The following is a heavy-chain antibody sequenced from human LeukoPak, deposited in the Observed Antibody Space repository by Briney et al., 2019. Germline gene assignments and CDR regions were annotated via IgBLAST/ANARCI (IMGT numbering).Heavy chain of an antibody. D-gene: IGHD1-26*01. CDR3: AKDQRWESXHYLDX. Sequence: GGSLRLSCAASGFTFSSSAMSWVRQVPGKGLEWVSGISASGGSTSYADSVRGRFTISRDNSKNTLYVQMNSLRDEDTAVYYCAKDQRWESXHYLDXWGQGTLVTVSS. CDR1: GFTFSSSA. V-gene: IGHV3-23*01. J-gene: IGHJ4*02. CDR2: ISASGGST.